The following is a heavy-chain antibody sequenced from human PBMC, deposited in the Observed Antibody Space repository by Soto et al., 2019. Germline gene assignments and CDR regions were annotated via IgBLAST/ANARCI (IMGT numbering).Heavy chain of an antibody. Sequence: GGSLRLSCAASGFTFSSYAMSWVRQAPGKGLEWVSAISGSGGSTYYADSVKGRFTISRDNSKNTLYLQMNSLRAEDTAVYYCARDLMRYCSGGSCHAFDYWGQGTLVTVSS. CDR3: ARDLMRYCSGGSCHAFDY. V-gene: IGHV3-23*01. CDR1: GFTFSSYA. CDR2: ISGSGGST. J-gene: IGHJ4*02. D-gene: IGHD2-15*01.